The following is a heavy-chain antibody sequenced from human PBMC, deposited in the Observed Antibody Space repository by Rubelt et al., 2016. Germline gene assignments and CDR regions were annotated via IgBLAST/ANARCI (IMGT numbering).Heavy chain of an antibody. CDR1: GFTFSSYG. CDR3: AKDRNYDSSGCDY. Sequence: VQLVESGGGVVQPGRSLRLSCAASGFTFSSYGMHWVRQAPGKGLEWVSSISSSSSYIYYADSVKGRFTISRDNSKNTLYLQMNSLRAEDTAVYYCAKDRNYDSSGCDYWGQGTLVTVSS. D-gene: IGHD3-22*01. V-gene: IGHV3-21*04. J-gene: IGHJ4*02. CDR2: ISSSSSYI.